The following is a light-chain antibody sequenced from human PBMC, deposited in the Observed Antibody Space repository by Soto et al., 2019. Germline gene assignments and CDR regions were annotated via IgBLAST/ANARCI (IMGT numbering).Light chain of an antibody. J-gene: IGLJ1*01. CDR1: NSDVGAYNY. CDR3: SSYTGGNPSYV. Sequence: QSALTQPASVSGSPGQSITIPCTGTNSDVGAYNYVSWYQHHPGKAPKLMIYEVTIRPSGVSDRFSGSKSGNTASLTVSGLQAEDEADYYCSSYTGGNPSYVFGTGTKVTVL. V-gene: IGLV2-14*01. CDR2: EVT.